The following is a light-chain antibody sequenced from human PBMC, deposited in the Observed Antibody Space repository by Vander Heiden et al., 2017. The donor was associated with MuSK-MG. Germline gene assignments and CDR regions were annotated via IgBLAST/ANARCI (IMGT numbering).Light chain of an antibody. CDR3: QQRSNWPLT. V-gene: IGKV3-11*01. CDR2: DAS. J-gene: IGKJ3*01. CDR1: QSVSSY. Sequence: TQSPATLSLSPGERATLSCRASQSVSSYLAWYQQKPGQAPRLFIYDASNRATGIPARFSGSGSGTDFTLTISSLEPEDFAVYYCQQRSNWPLTFGPGTKVDIK.